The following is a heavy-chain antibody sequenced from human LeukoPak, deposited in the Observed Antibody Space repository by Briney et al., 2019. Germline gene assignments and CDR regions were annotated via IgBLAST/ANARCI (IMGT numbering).Heavy chain of an antibody. J-gene: IGHJ4*02. D-gene: IGHD3-3*01. Sequence: GGPRRLSCAASGFTFSSYWMSWVRQAPGKGMEWVANIKQDGSEKYYVDSVKGRFTISRDNAKNSLYLQMNSLRAEDTAVYYCARDRDPSYDFWSGSPGYWGQGTLVTVSS. CDR1: GFTFSSYW. CDR2: IKQDGSEK. CDR3: ARDRDPSYDFWSGSPGY. V-gene: IGHV3-7*01.